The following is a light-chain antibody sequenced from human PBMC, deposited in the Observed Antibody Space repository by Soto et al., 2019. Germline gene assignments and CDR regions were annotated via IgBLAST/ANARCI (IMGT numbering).Light chain of an antibody. J-gene: IGKJ2*02. CDR1: QSVSSSY. Sequence: EIVLTQSPCTLSLSPGERATLSCRASQSVSSSYLAWYQQKPGQAPRLLSYGASSRATGIPDRFSGSGSGTDFTLTISRLEPEDFAVYYCQQYGSSPTWTFGQGTKLEIK. CDR2: GAS. CDR3: QQYGSSPTWT. V-gene: IGKV3-20*01.